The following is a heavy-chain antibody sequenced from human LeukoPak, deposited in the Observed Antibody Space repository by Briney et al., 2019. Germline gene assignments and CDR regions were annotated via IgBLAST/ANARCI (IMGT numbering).Heavy chain of an antibody. D-gene: IGHD4-17*01. J-gene: IGHJ4*02. CDR2: IIPILGIA. CDR3: ARDWPQGGDYLRGRNPFDY. CDR1: GGTFSSYA. Sequence: ASVKVSCKASGGTFSSYAISWVRQAPGQGLEWMGRIIPILGIANYAQKFQGRVTITADKSTSTAYMELSSLRSEDTAVYYCARDWPQGGDYLRGRNPFDYWGQGTLVTVSS. V-gene: IGHV1-69*04.